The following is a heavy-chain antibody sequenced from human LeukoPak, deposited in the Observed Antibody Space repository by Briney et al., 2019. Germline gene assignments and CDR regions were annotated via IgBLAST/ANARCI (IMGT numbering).Heavy chain of an antibody. Sequence: SETLSLTCTVAGGSIVGYYWSWIRQPAGKGLEWIGRIYTSGSTNYNPSLKSRVTISVDTSKNQFSLKLSSVTAADTAVYYCARDSDHYYYDSSGYSPVAAFDIWGQGTMVTVSS. J-gene: IGHJ3*02. D-gene: IGHD3-22*01. CDR3: ARDSDHYYYDSSGYSPVAAFDI. CDR1: GGSIVGYY. CDR2: IYTSGST. V-gene: IGHV4-4*07.